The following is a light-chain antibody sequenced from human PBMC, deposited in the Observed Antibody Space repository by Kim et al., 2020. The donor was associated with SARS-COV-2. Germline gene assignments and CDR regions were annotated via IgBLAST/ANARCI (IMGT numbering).Light chain of an antibody. CDR3: QAWDSSRNVV. V-gene: IGLV3-1*01. CDR2: QDS. J-gene: IGLJ2*01. Sequence: SPGQTASITCSGDKLGDKYACWYQQKPGQSPVLVIYQDSKRPSGIPERFSGSNSGNTATLTISGTQAMDEADYYCQAWDSSRNVVFGGGTQLTVL. CDR1: KLGDKY.